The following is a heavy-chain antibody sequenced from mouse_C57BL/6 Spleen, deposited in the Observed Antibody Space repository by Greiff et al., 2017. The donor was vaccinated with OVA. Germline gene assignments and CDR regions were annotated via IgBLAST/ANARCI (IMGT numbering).Heavy chain of an antibody. Sequence: QVHVKQSGAELVRPGTSVKVSCKASGYAFTNYLIEWVKQRPGQGLEWIGVINPGSGGTNYNEKFKGKATLTADKSSSTAYMQLSSLTSEDSAVYFCARSGYYGLATRDYFDYWGQGTTLTVSS. CDR3: ARSGYYGLATRDYFDY. CDR2: INPGSGGT. J-gene: IGHJ2*01. V-gene: IGHV1-54*01. CDR1: GYAFTNYL. D-gene: IGHD1-1*01.